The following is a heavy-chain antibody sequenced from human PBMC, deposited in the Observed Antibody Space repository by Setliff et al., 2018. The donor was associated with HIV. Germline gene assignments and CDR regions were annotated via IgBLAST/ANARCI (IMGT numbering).Heavy chain of an antibody. CDR3: ARVEYYYDSSGYYYDY. CDR1: GFTFSSYS. Sequence: GSLRLSCAAPGFTFSSYSMNWVRQAPGKGLEWVSSISTSSTYIYYADSVKGRFTISRDNAKNSLSLQMNSLRPEDTAVYYCARVEYYYDSSGYYYDYWGQGTLVTVAS. D-gene: IGHD3-22*01. J-gene: IGHJ4*02. CDR2: ISTSSTYI. V-gene: IGHV3-21*01.